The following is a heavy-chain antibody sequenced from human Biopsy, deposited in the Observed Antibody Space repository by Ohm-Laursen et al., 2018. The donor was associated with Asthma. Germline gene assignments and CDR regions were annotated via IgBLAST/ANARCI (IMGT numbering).Heavy chain of an antibody. J-gene: IGHJ4*02. Sequence: SVKVSCKISGYSLTDLSVHWVRQAPGQGLEWMGGHDHEEGGTVNARRFQGRVTMTEDTSTDTAYMELSSLSSDDTAVYYCASDFPKDYVRYNFQFWGQGTLVAVSS. V-gene: IGHV1-24*01. CDR3: ASDFPKDYVRYNFQF. CDR1: GYSLTDLS. D-gene: IGHD4-17*01. CDR2: HDHEEGGT.